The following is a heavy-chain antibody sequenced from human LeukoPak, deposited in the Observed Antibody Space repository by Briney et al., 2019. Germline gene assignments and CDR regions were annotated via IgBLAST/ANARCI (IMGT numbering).Heavy chain of an antibody. Sequence: RGSLRLSCAASGFTFSSYAMSWVRQAPGKGLEWVSAISGSGGSTYYADSVKGRFTISRDNSKNTLYLQMNSLRAEDTAVYYCAKAGSGWYRLYYFDYWGQGTLVTVSS. D-gene: IGHD6-19*01. V-gene: IGHV3-23*01. CDR2: ISGSGGST. CDR3: AKAGSGWYRLYYFDY. J-gene: IGHJ4*02. CDR1: GFTFSSYA.